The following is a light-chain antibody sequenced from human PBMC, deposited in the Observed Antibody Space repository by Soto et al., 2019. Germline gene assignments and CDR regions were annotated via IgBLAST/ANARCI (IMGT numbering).Light chain of an antibody. CDR2: DAS. Sequence: DIPMTQSPSSLSASVGDRVTITFQASQDIKNYLNWYQQKSGKAPKLLIYDASDLETGVPSRFSGSGSGTDFTFTINSLQPEDIATYYCQQYDNLPLTFGGGTKVEIK. J-gene: IGKJ4*01. CDR1: QDIKNY. V-gene: IGKV1-33*01. CDR3: QQYDNLPLT.